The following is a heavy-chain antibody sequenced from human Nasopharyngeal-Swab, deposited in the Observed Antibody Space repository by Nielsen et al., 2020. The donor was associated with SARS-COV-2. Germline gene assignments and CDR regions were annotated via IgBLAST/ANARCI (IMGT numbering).Heavy chain of an antibody. CDR2: ISGSGVST. D-gene: IGHD4-17*01. Sequence: GESLKISCAASGFSFSSYAMSWVRQAPGKGLEWVSAISGSGVSTYYADSMKGRFTISRDNSKNTLYLQMNSLRAEDTAVYYCAKPAGLTTVTTVDYWGQGTLVTVSS. CDR1: GFSFSSYA. J-gene: IGHJ4*02. CDR3: AKPAGLTTVTTVDY. V-gene: IGHV3-23*01.